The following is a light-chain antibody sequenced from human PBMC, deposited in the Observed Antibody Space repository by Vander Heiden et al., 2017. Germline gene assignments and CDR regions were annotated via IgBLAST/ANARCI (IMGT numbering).Light chain of an antibody. Sequence: DIQMTQSPSSLSASVGDRVTITCRASQGIGSYLAWYQQKPGKVPKLLIYAASTLQSGVPSRFSGSGSGTDFTLTISSLQPEDVATYYCQNYNSAPYTFGQGTKLEIK. CDR3: QNYNSAPYT. CDR1: QGIGSY. V-gene: IGKV1-27*01. CDR2: AAS. J-gene: IGKJ2*01.